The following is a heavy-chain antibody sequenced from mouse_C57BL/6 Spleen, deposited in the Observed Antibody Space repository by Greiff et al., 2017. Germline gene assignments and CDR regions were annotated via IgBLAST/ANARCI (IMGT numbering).Heavy chain of an antibody. CDR1: GYAFSSSW. V-gene: IGHV1-82*01. CDR3: GRSGG. J-gene: IGHJ2*01. D-gene: IGHD3-2*02. CDR2: IYPGDGDT. Sequence: QVQLQQSGPELVKPGASVKISCKASGYAFSSSWMNWVKQRPGQGLEWIGRIYPGDGDTNYNGKFKGKATLTAAKSSSTAYMQLRSLPSEASAVYFCGRSGGWGKGTTLTVSS.